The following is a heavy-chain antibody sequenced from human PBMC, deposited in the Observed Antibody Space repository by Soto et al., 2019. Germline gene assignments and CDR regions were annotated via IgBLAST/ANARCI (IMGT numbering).Heavy chain of an antibody. D-gene: IGHD6-13*01. CDR1: GFTFSSYS. Sequence: LRLSCAASGFTFSSYSMNWVRQAPGKGLEWVSSISSSSSYIYYADSVKGRFTISRDNAKDSLYLQMNSLRAEDTAVYYCARVRQLATKRGYYYGMDVWGQGTTVTVSS. V-gene: IGHV3-21*01. J-gene: IGHJ6*02. CDR2: ISSSSSYI. CDR3: ARVRQLATKRGYYYGMDV.